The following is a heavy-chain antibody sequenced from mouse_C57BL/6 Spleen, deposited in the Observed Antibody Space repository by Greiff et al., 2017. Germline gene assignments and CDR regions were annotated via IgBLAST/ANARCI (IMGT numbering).Heavy chain of an antibody. CDR3: ARRSPGNYFDY. V-gene: IGHV1-59*01. Sequence: QVQLQQPGAELVRPGTSVKLSCKASGFTFTSYWMHWVKQRPGQGLEWIGVIDPSDSYTNYNQKFKGKATLTVDTSSSTAYMQRSSLTSEDSAVYYCARRSPGNYFDYWGQGTTLTVSS. J-gene: IGHJ2*01. CDR2: IDPSDSYT. CDR1: GFTFTSYW.